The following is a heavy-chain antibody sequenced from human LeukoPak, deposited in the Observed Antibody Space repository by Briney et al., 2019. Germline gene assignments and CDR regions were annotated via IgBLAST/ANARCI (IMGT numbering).Heavy chain of an antibody. CDR2: IYYSGST. J-gene: IGHJ4*02. CDR1: GGSISSYY. V-gene: IGHV4-59*01. Sequence: PSETLSLTCTVTGGSISSYYWSWIRQPPGKGLEWIGYIYYSGSTNYNPSLKSRVTISVDTSKNQFSLKLSSVTAADTAVYYCARGLAFYIFVRGVNQYYFDYWGQGTLVTVSS. D-gene: IGHD3-10*02. CDR3: ARGLAFYIFVRGVNQYYFDY.